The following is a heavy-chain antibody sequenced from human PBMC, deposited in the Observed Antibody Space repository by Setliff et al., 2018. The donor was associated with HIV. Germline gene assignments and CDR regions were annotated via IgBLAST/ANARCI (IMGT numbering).Heavy chain of an antibody. CDR2: IYYSGST. Sequence: SETLSLTCAVYGGSFSGHYWSWIRQPPGKGLEWIGSIYYSGSTYYNPSLKSRVTMSLDRSKRQFSLKLTSLTAADTAVYYCAGLSDFLDYWGLGNLVTAPQ. D-gene: IGHD2-21*01. V-gene: IGHV4-34*01. CDR3: AGLSDFLDY. J-gene: IGHJ4*02. CDR1: GGSFSGHY.